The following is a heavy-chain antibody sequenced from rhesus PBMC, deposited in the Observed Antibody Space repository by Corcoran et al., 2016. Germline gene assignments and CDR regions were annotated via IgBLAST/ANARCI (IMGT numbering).Heavy chain of an antibody. CDR1: GGSISSSYYY. D-gene: IGHD6-25*01. V-gene: IGHV4-122*02. J-gene: IGHJ6*01. CDR2: ISYRGSH. Sequence: QVQLQESGPGLVKPSETLSLTCAVSGGSISSSYYYWSWIRQAPGKGLEWMGYISYRGSHSHTPSLKSRVTIARDTSKNQFSLKLSSVTAADTAVYYCARNGVSGSWNEGGLYGLDSWGQGVVVTVSS. CDR3: ARNGVSGSWNEGGLYGLDS.